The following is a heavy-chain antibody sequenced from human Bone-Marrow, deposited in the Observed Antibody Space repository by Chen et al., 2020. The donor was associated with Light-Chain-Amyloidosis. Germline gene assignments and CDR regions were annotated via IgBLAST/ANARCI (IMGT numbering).Heavy chain of an antibody. CDR1: GYTFPNYW. CDR3: ARRRDGCNFDY. Sequence: EVQLEQSGPEVKKPGESLKISCKGSGYTFPNYWIGWVRQMPGKGLEWMGVIYPDDTEARYGPSCESQVTIAADKSITTSNRQWRSLRASDTAMYYLARRRDGCNFDYWGQGTLLTVSS. V-gene: IGHV5-51*01. D-gene: IGHD6-19*01. CDR2: IYPDDTEA. J-gene: IGHJ4*02.